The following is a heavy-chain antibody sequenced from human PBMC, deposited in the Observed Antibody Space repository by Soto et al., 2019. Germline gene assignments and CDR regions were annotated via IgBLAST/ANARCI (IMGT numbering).Heavy chain of an antibody. V-gene: IGHV3-7*01. CDR1: GFNFSSYW. D-gene: IGHD3-22*01. Sequence: SLRLSCAASGFNFSSYWMSWVRQAPGKGLEWVANIKQDGSEKYYVDSVKGRFTISRDNAKNSLYLQMNSLRAEDTAVYYCARINYYDSSGYYPGGFDYWGQGTLVTVSS. CDR2: IKQDGSEK. J-gene: IGHJ4*02. CDR3: ARINYYDSSGYYPGGFDY.